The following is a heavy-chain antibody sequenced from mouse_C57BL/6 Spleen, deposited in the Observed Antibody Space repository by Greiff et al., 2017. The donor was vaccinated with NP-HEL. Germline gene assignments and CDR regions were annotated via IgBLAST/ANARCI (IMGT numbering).Heavy chain of an antibody. CDR1: GYTFTSYG. D-gene: IGHD1-1*01. CDR3: ARSPLGYYGSRSYWYFDV. Sequence: VQLQQSGAELARPGASVKLSCKASGYTFTSYGISWVKQRTGQGLEWIGEIYPRSGNTYYNEKVKGKATLTADKSSSTAYMELRSLTSEDSAVYFCARSPLGYYGSRSYWYFDVWGTGTTVTVSS. V-gene: IGHV1-81*01. CDR2: IYPRSGNT. J-gene: IGHJ1*03.